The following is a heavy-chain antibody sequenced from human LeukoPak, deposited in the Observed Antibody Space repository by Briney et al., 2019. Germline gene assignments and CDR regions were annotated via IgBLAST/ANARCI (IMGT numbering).Heavy chain of an antibody. Sequence: PSETLSLTCSVSGGSMSSSSHYWDWIRQPPGKGLEWIGGINYSGSTYYNPSLQSRVTISRDTSNNQFSLKLGSVTASDTAVYYCARQSTYYDFWSGYSAGRYFDYWGQGTLVTVSS. CDR2: INYSGST. CDR1: GGSMSSSSHY. J-gene: IGHJ4*02. V-gene: IGHV4-39*01. D-gene: IGHD3-3*01. CDR3: ARQSTYYDFWSGYSAGRYFDY.